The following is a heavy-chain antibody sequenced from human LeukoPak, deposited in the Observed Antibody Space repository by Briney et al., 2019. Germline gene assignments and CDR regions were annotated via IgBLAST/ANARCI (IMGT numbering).Heavy chain of an antibody. J-gene: IGHJ4*02. Sequence: SETLSLTCAVSGYSISSGYYWGWIRQPPGKGPGWIGSIYHSGSTYYNPSLKSRVTISVDTSKNQFSLKLSSVTAADTAVYYCARHALYDFWSGRTYYFDYWGQGTLVTVSS. CDR1: GYSISSGYY. D-gene: IGHD3-3*01. CDR3: ARHALYDFWSGRTYYFDY. CDR2: IYHSGST. V-gene: IGHV4-38-2*01.